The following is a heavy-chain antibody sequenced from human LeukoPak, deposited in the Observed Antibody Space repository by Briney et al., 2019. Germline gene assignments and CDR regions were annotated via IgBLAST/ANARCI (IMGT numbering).Heavy chain of an antibody. CDR1: GGSFSGYY. CDR3: ARAPLKIVGATKDYYYYGMDV. J-gene: IGHJ6*02. CDR2: INHSGST. D-gene: IGHD1-26*01. V-gene: IGHV4-34*01. Sequence: SETLSLTCAVYGGSFSGYYWSWIRQPPGKGLEWIGEINHSGSTNYNPSLKSRVTISVDTSKNQFSLTLSSVTAADTAVYYCARAPLKIVGATKDYYYYGMDVWGQGTTVTVSS.